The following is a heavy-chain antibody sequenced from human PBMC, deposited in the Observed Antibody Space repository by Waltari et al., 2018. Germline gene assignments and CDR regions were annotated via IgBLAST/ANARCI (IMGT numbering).Heavy chain of an antibody. CDR2: NHHSGGT. D-gene: IGHD2-2*01. CDR3: ARVSGGCSSTSCYLDS. V-gene: IGHV4-4*02. CDR1: GVSIYSHNW. Sequence: QVQLQESGPGLVKPSGTLSLTCAVSGVSIYSHNWWSWVRRSPGKGLEWIGENHHSGGTRFNMACKSRVAMALDNSKNQFSLDLTSVTAADTAFYYWARVSGGCSSTSCYLDSWGPGILVTVSS. J-gene: IGHJ4*02.